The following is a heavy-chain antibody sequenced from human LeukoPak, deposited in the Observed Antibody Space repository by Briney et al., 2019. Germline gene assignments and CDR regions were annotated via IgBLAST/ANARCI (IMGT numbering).Heavy chain of an antibody. CDR2: ISSGDST. Sequence: PGGSLRLSCAASGFTFSSYSMSWVRQAPGKGLDWVSVISSGDSTYYADSVKGRFTISRDNSKNTLYLQMNSLRADDTAVYYCARGDDAFDVWGQGTVVTVSS. CDR3: ARGDDAFDV. J-gene: IGHJ3*01. V-gene: IGHV3-66*01. CDR1: GFTFSSYS.